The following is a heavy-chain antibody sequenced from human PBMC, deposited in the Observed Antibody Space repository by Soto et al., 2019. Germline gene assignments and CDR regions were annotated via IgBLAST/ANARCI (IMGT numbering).Heavy chain of an antibody. Sequence: SETLSLTCAVYGGSFSGYYWTWIRQSPGKGLEWIGQISYSGSTNYNPSLKSRVFISIGTSNNQFSLKLSSVTAADTAVYYCATPAYSGIDYCGQGTLVTVSS. CDR2: ISYSGST. D-gene: IGHD5-12*01. CDR1: GGSFSGYY. V-gene: IGHV4-34*01. J-gene: IGHJ4*02. CDR3: ATPAYSGIDY.